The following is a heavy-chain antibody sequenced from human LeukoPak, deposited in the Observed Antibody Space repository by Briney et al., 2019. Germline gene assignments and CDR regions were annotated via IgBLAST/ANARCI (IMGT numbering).Heavy chain of an antibody. CDR3: ARNRLGSGSYYGMDV. CDR2: IWYDGSNK. CDR1: GFTFSSYG. V-gene: IGHV3-33*01. Sequence: GRSLRLSCAPSGFTFSSYGMHWVRQAPGKGLEWVAVIWYDGSNKYYADSVKGRFTISRDNSKNTLYLQMNSLRAEDTAVYYCARNRLGSGSYYGMDVWGQGTTVTVSS. J-gene: IGHJ6*01. D-gene: IGHD1-26*01.